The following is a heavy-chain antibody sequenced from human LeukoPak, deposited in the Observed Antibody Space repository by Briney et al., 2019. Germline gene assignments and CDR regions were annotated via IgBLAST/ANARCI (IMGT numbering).Heavy chain of an antibody. CDR2: INWNGGTT. CDR3: ARDKHYYDSSNYV. Sequence: GGSLRLSCVASGFTFNDYGMSWVRQGPGKGLERVSGINWNGGTTGYADSVKGRFTISRDNAKNSLYLQMNSLRAEDTALYYCARDKHYYDSSNYVWGQGTLVTVSS. CDR1: GFTFNDYG. J-gene: IGHJ4*02. D-gene: IGHD3-22*01. V-gene: IGHV3-20*04.